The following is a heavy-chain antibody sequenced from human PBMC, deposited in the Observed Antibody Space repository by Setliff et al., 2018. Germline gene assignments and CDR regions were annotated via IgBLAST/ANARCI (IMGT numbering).Heavy chain of an antibody. D-gene: IGHD5-18*01. CDR3: ARRNTAMVYGFDI. J-gene: IGHJ3*02. CDR2: IYPGDSDT. CDR1: GYRFTSYW. Sequence: PGESLKISCKGSGYRFTSYWIGWVRQMPGKGLEWMGIIYPGDSDTRYSPSFQGQVTISADKSINTAYLQWSSLKASDTAMYYCARRNTAMVYGFDIWGQGTMVTVSS. V-gene: IGHV5-51*01.